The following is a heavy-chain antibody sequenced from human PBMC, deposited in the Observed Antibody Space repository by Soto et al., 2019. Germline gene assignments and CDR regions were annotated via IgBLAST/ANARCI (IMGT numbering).Heavy chain of an antibody. D-gene: IGHD2-2*01. CDR1: GGTFSSYA. J-gene: IGHJ6*02. CDR3: ARSQGSSTSLEIYYYYYYGMDV. V-gene: IGHV1-69*01. Sequence: QVQLVQSGAEVKKPGSSVKVSCKASGGTFSSYAISWVRQAPGQGLEWMGGIIPISDTTNYAQKFQGRVTITADESPSTAYMELSSLISEDTAVYYCARSQGSSTSLEIYYYYYYGMDVWGQGTTVTVSS. CDR2: IIPISDTT.